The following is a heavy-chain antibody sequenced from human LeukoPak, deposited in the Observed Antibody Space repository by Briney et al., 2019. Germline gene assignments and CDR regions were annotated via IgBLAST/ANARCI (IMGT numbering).Heavy chain of an antibody. J-gene: IGHJ4*03. CDR2: ISYDGSNK. V-gene: IGHV3-30-3*01. CDR1: GFTFSSYA. CDR3: ARGRGVGTGTSDY. Sequence: PGGSLRLSCAASGFTFSSYAMHWVRQAPGKGLEWVAVISYDGSNKYYADSVKGRFTISRDNSKNTLYLQMNSLRAEDTAVYYCARGRGVGTGTSDYWGQGTTVTVSS. D-gene: IGHD1-1*01.